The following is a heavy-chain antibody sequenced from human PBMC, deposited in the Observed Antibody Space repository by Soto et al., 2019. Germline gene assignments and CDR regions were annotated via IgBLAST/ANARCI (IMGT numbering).Heavy chain of an antibody. CDR2: ISGSGGST. D-gene: IGHD4-17*01. CDR3: AKCLYGDYGYYYGMDV. Sequence: GGSLRLSCAASGFTFSSYAMSWVRQAPGKGLEWVSAISGSGGSTYYADSVKGRFTISRDNSKNTLYLQMNSLRAEDTAVYYCAKCLYGDYGYYYGMDVWGQGTTVTVSS. V-gene: IGHV3-23*01. J-gene: IGHJ6*02. CDR1: GFTFSSYA.